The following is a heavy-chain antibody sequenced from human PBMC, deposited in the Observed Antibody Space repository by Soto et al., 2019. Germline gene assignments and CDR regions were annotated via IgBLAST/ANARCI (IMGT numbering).Heavy chain of an antibody. CDR3: AHRPLPYRDYFAC. CDR1: GFSLSTPGVG. V-gene: IGHV2-5*02. Sequence: QITLKESGPTLVKPTQTLTLTCTFSGFSLSTPGVGVGWIRQPPGKALEWLGIIYWDDDKWYSPSLKSRLTIPRDTSKSQVALTMTNMDPVDTATYFCAHRPLPYRDYFACWGQGTLVTVSS. J-gene: IGHJ4*02. D-gene: IGHD4-4*01. CDR2: IYWDDDK.